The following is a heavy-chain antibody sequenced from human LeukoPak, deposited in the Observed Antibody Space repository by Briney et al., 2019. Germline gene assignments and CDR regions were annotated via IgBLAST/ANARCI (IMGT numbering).Heavy chain of an antibody. Sequence: SETLSLTCTVSGGSISSGDYYWSWIRQPPGKGLEWIGEINHSGSTNYNPSLKSRVTISVDTSKNQFSLKLSSVTAADTAVYYCARGPKYSYGYYYYYYGMDVWGQGTTVTVSS. CDR2: INHSGST. V-gene: IGHV4-39*07. D-gene: IGHD5-18*01. J-gene: IGHJ6*02. CDR3: ARGPKYSYGYYYYYYGMDV. CDR1: GGSISSGDYY.